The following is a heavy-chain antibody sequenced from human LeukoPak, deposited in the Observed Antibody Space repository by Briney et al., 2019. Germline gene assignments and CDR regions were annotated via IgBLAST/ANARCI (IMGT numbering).Heavy chain of an antibody. V-gene: IGHV3-30-3*01. CDR2: ISYDGSNK. D-gene: IGHD1-14*01. CDR3: AREGGNHSGLDY. Sequence: PGGSLRLSCAASGFTFSSYAMHWVRQAPGKGLEWVAIISYDGSNKYYADSVKGRFTISRDNSKNTLYLQMNTLRADDTAVYYCAREGGNHSGLDYCGQGTLVTVSS. CDR1: GFTFSSYA. J-gene: IGHJ4*02.